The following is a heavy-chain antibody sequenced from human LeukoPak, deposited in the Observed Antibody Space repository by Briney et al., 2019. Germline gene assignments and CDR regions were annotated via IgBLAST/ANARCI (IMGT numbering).Heavy chain of an antibody. J-gene: IGHJ1*01. D-gene: IGHD6-19*01. V-gene: IGHV4-39*07. CDR3: ARSGPRAVAGTMNYFQH. CDR2: IYYSGST. Sequence: SETLSLTCTVSGGSISSSSYYWGWIRQPPGKGLEWIGSIYYSGSTYYNPSLKSRVTISVDTSKDQFSLKLSSVTAADTAVYYCARSGPRAVAGTMNYFQHWGQGTLVTVSS. CDR1: GGSISSSSYY.